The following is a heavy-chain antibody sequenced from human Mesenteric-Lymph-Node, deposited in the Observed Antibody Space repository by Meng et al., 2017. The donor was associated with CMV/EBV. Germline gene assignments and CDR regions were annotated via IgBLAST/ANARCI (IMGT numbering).Heavy chain of an antibody. J-gene: IGHJ6*02. CDR1: GRTFSAYY. D-gene: IGHD3-3*01. CDR2: INDSGKT. V-gene: IGHV4-34*01. CDR3: ARAQRITIFGLVIGGDGMDV. Sequence: SETLSLTCAVYGRTFSAYYWSWVRQHPGKGLEWIGEINDSGKTNYNPSLKSRVTISVDTSKKQFSLKLTSVTAADTAVYYCARAQRITIFGLVIGGDGMDVWGRGTTVTVSS.